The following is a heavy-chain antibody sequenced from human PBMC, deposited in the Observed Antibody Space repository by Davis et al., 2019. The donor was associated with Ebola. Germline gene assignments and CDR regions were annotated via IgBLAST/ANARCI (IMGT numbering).Heavy chain of an antibody. CDR3: ARAPTWSQINYYCFDY. CDR1: GYTFTNYD. D-gene: IGHD3-10*01. J-gene: IGHJ4*02. Sequence: ASVKVSCKASGYTFTNYDINWVRQAAGQGLEWMGWMNPNSGNTGYAQKFQGRVTLTRNTSIGTAYMELSSLRSEDTAMYYCARAPTWSQINYYCFDYWGPGTLVTVSS. CDR2: MNPNSGNT. V-gene: IGHV1-8*01.